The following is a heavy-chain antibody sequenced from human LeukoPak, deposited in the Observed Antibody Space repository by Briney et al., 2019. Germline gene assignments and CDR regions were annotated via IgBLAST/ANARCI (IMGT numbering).Heavy chain of an antibody. Sequence: PGGSLRLSCAASGFTFSQSWMSWVRQAPEKGLEWVGRVKSKTDGGATDYGAPVEGRFTISRDDSKNTVYLQMNSLKIEDTAVYYCTTDRYSWGQGILVTVSS. CDR3: TTDRYS. D-gene: IGHD3-16*02. V-gene: IGHV3-15*01. CDR1: GFTFSQSW. J-gene: IGHJ4*02. CDR2: VKSKTDGGAT.